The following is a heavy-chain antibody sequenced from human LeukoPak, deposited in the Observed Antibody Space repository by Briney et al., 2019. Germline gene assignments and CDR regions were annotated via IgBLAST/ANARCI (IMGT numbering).Heavy chain of an antibody. CDR1: GFSFSRYD. J-gene: IGHJ4*02. D-gene: IGHD1-26*01. V-gene: IGHV3-13*01. CDR3: VRESSGRNGADCFDF. Sequence: GGSLRLSCAASGFSFSRYDMHWVRQTTEKGLEWVSGIAAAGDTHCPDSVKGRFTISRENAKNSLYLQMNGLRVGDTAVYYCVRESSGRNGADCFDFWGQGTLVTVSS. CDR2: IAAAGDT.